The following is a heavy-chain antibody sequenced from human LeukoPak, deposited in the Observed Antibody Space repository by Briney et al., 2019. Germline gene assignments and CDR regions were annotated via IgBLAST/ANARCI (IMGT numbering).Heavy chain of an antibody. CDR2: ISAYNGNT. D-gene: IGHD6-6*01. J-gene: IGHJ4*02. CDR3: ARVVRGSSFP. CDR1: GYTLTSYG. V-gene: IGHV1-18*01. Sequence: SVNVSCTASGYTLTSYGISWVRQAPGQGLEWMGWISAYNGNTNYAQKLQGRVTMTTDTSTSTAYMELRSLRSDDTVVYYCARVVRGSSFPWGQGTLVTVSS.